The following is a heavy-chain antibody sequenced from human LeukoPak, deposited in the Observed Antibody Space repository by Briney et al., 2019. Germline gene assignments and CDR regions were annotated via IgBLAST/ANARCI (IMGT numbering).Heavy chain of an antibody. V-gene: IGHV1-2*02. J-gene: IGHJ4*02. Sequence: ASVRVSCKASGNTFTGYYMHWVRQAPGQGLEWMGWLNPNSGNTHYSQKFQGRVTMTRDTSTSTVYMELSSLRSEDTAVYYCAGEVHSSSWYEGYYFDYWGQGTLVTVSS. CDR3: AGEVHSSSWYEGYYFDY. CDR1: GNTFTGYY. CDR2: LNPNSGNT. D-gene: IGHD6-13*01.